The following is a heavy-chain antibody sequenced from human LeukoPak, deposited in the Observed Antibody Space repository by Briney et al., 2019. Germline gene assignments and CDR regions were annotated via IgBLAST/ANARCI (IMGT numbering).Heavy chain of an antibody. D-gene: IGHD6-13*01. CDR2: INHSGST. CDR3: ASISSSWYFDFDY. Sequence: PSETLSLTCAVYGGSFSGYYWSWIRQPPGKGLEWIGEINHSGSTNYNPSLKSRVTISVDTSKNQFSLKLSSVTAADTAVYYCASISSSWYFDFDYWGQGTLVTVSS. V-gene: IGHV4-34*01. CDR1: GGSFSGYY. J-gene: IGHJ4*02.